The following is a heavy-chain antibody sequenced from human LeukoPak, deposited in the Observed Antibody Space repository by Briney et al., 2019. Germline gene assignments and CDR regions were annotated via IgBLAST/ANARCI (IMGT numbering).Heavy chain of an antibody. CDR2: IKQDGSEK. J-gene: IGHJ4*02. CDR3: ARYVGGQPPYYFDY. D-gene: IGHD2-15*01. Sequence: GGSLRLSCAVSGFTISSYWVRWARQAPGKGLERVANIKQDGSEKYYVDSVKGRFTISRDNANNSLYLQMNSLRVEDTAVYYGARYVGGQPPYYFDYWGQGTLVTVSS. CDR1: GFTISSYW. V-gene: IGHV3-7*01.